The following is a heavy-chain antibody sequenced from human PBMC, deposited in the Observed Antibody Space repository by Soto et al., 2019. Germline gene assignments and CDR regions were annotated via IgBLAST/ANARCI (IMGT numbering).Heavy chain of an antibody. V-gene: IGHV1-69*06. D-gene: IGHD6-13*01. Sequence: QVQLVQSGAEVKKPGSSVKVSCKASGGTFSSYAISWVRQAPGQGLEWMGGIIPIFGTANYAQKFQGRVTITADKSTSPAYMALSSLRSEDTAVYYCARAPVGEGYSSPPEVWGQGTLVTVSS. CDR2: IIPIFGTA. J-gene: IGHJ4*02. CDR3: ARAPVGEGYSSPPEV. CDR1: GGTFSSYA.